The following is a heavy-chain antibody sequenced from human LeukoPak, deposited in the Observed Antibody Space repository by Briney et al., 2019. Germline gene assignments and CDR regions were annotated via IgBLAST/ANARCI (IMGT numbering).Heavy chain of an antibody. CDR1: GFTFGDYA. Sequence: PGGSLRLSCTASGFTFGDYAMSWVRQAPGKGLEWVGFIRSKAYGGTTEYAASVKGRFTISRDDSKSIAYLQMNSLKNEDTAVYYCTRELWFGEINYYYDYYGMDVWGQGTTVTVYS. V-gene: IGHV3-49*04. J-gene: IGHJ6*02. D-gene: IGHD3-10*01. CDR3: TRELWFGEINYYYDYYGMDV. CDR2: IRSKAYGGTT.